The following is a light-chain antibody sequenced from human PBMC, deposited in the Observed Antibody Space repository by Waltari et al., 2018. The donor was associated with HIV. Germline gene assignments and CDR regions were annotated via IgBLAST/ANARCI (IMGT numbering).Light chain of an antibody. V-gene: IGKV1-39*01. CDR1: QSISSY. Sequence: DIQMSQSTSSLSASVADRVTITCRASQSISSYLNWHQQKPGKAPKLLIYAASSLQSGVPSRFSGSGSGTDFTLTISSLQPEDFATYYCQQSYSTPYTFGQGTKLEIK. CDR2: AAS. J-gene: IGKJ2*01. CDR3: QQSYSTPYT.